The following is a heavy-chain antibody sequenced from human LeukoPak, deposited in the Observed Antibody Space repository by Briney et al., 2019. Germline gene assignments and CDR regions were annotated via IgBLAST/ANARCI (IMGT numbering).Heavy chain of an antibody. V-gene: IGHV2-5*02. Sequence: GWIRQPPGKALEWLALIYWDDDKRYSPSLKSRLTITKDTSKNQVVLTMTNMDPVDTATYYCARTDIVVVPAAIDYWGQGTLVTVSP. D-gene: IGHD2-2*01. CDR2: IYWDDDK. CDR3: ARTDIVVVPAAIDY. J-gene: IGHJ4*02.